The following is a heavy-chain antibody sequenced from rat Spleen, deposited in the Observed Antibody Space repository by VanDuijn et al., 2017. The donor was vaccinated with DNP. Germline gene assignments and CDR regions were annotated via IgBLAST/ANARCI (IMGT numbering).Heavy chain of an antibody. J-gene: IGHJ1*01. D-gene: IGHD1-2*01. V-gene: IGHV5-25*01. CDR1: GFTFSNYY. CDR2: ISPSGSRT. Sequence: EVQLVESGGGLVQPGRSLKLSCAASGFTFSNYYMAWVRQAPKKGLEWVAAISPSGSRTCYPYPVKGRFTISRDDAKSDLYLQMNSLKSEDTATYYCARGSSSIYWYFDFWGPGTMVTVSS. CDR3: ARGSSSIYWYFDF.